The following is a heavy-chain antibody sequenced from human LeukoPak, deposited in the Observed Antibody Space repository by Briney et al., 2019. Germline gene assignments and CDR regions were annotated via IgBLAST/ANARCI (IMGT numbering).Heavy chain of an antibody. J-gene: IGHJ4*02. D-gene: IGHD6-19*01. Sequence: GESLKTSCKGPEYSFTSYWIGWVRQMPGKGLEWTGVIYPGDSDTTSSPSFQGQVTISSDKSISTAYLQWSSLKASDTAMYYCARQSSGCFDYWGQGTLVTVSS. CDR1: EYSFTSYW. V-gene: IGHV5-51*01. CDR3: ARQSSGCFDY. CDR2: IYPGDSDT.